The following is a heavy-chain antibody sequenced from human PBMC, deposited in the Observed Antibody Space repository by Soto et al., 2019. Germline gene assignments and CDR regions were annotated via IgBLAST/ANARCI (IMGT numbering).Heavy chain of an antibody. CDR1: GFTVSSNY. V-gene: IGHV3-53*01. CDR2: IYSGGST. CDR3: ARDGTYSSSWYFDY. J-gene: IGHJ4*02. Sequence: GGSLRLSCAASGFTVSSNYMSWVRQAPGKGLEWVSVIYSGGSTYYADSVKGRFTISRDNSKNTLYLQMNSLRAEDTAVYYCARDGTYSSSWYFDYWGQGNLVTVS. D-gene: IGHD6-13*01.